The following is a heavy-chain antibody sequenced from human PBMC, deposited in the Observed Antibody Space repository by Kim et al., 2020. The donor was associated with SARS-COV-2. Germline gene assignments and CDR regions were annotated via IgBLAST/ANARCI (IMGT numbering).Heavy chain of an antibody. CDR1: GFTFSSYW. Sequence: GGSLRLSCAASGFTFSSYWMSWVRQAPGKGLEWVANIKQDGSEKYYVDSVKGRFTISRDNAKNSLYLQMNSLRAEDTAVYYCARLRNPGIVVVTATRIYFDYWGQGTLVTVSS. D-gene: IGHD2-21*02. J-gene: IGHJ4*02. CDR2: IKQDGSEK. V-gene: IGHV3-7*03. CDR3: ARLRNPGIVVVTATRIYFDY.